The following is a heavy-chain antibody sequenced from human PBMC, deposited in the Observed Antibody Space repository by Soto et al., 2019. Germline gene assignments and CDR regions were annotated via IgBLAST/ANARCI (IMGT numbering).Heavy chain of an antibody. V-gene: IGHV3-48*03. D-gene: IGHD1-26*01. CDR1: GFTFSSYE. Sequence: GGSLRLSCAASGFTFSSYEMNWVRQAPGKGLEWVSYISSSGSTIYYADSVKGRFTISRDNAKNPLYLQMNSLRAEDSAVYYCSRDKVGADAFDIWGQGTMVTVSS. CDR2: ISSSGSTI. J-gene: IGHJ3*02. CDR3: SRDKVGADAFDI.